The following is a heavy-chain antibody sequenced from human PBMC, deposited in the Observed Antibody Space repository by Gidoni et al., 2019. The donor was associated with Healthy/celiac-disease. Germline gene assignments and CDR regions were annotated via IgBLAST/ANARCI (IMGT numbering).Heavy chain of an antibody. CDR3: AKDGESYSSGSPPDY. Sequence: QVQLVESGGGVVQPGRSLRLSWAASGFPFSSYGMHWVRQAPGKGLGWVAVISYDGSNKYYADSVKGLFTISRDNSKNTLYLQMNSLRAEDTAVYYCAKDGESYSSGSPPDYWGQGTLVTVSS. CDR2: ISYDGSNK. D-gene: IGHD6-19*01. CDR1: GFPFSSYG. V-gene: IGHV3-30*18. J-gene: IGHJ4*02.